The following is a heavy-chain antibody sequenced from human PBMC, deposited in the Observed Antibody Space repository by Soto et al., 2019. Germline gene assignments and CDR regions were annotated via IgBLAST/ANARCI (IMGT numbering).Heavy chain of an antibody. CDR3: AKDNLYSNYEQFLYY. D-gene: IGHD4-4*01. V-gene: IGHV3-9*01. J-gene: IGHJ4*02. CDR2: ISWHGGNI. CDR1: GFTFENYA. Sequence: EVQLVESGGGLVQPGRSLRLSCAASGFTFENYAMHWVRQAPGKGLEWVSGISWHGGNIGYADSVRGRFTMSRDIVKNSLYLQMNSLRPEDTGLYYCAKDNLYSNYEQFLYYWGQGTLVTVSS.